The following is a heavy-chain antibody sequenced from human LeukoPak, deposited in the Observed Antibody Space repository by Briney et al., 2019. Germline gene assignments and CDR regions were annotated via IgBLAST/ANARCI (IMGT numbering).Heavy chain of an antibody. V-gene: IGHV4-59*01. CDR3: ARATTTYYSDS. CDR2: ISESGGT. CDR1: GGSISSYD. D-gene: IGHD4-11*01. Sequence: PSETLSLTCTVSGGSISSYDWSWIRQPPGKGLEWIGDISESGGTKDYSPLVSRITIFLDTSTNKFSLTLTSLTAADTAVYYCARATTTYYSDSWGQGILVTVSS. J-gene: IGHJ4*02.